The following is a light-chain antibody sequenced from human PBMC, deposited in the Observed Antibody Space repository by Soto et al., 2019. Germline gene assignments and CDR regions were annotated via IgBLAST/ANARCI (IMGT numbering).Light chain of an antibody. Sequence: EIVMTQSPATLSVSPGERATLSCRASQSVSANLAWYQQKPGQAPRLLIYDASTRASGIPARFSGSGSGTEFTLTISSLQSEDSAIYYCQQYSNWPRTFGQGTKVEIK. J-gene: IGKJ1*01. V-gene: IGKV3-15*01. CDR1: QSVSAN. CDR2: DAS. CDR3: QQYSNWPRT.